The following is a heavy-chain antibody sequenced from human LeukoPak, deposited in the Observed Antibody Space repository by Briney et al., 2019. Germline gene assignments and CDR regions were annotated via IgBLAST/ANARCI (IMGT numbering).Heavy chain of an antibody. V-gene: IGHV3-23*01. CDR3: AKDHSYNYYSSADY. CDR1: GFSFSSYA. D-gene: IGHD3-22*01. CDR2: ISGSGGST. Sequence: PGGSLRLSCAASGFSFSSYAMSWVRQAPGKGLEWVSGISGSGGSTYYADSVKGRFTVSRDNPKNTLFLLLDSLRVEDTAVYYCAKDHSYNYYSSADYWGQGTLVTVSS. J-gene: IGHJ4*02.